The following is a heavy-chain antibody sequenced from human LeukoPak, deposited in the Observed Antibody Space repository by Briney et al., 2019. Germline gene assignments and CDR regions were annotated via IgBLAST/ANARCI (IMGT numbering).Heavy chain of an antibody. V-gene: IGHV3-74*01. CDR2: INGDGSST. D-gene: IGHD1-26*01. Sequence: PGGSLRLSCAASGFSVSSNYMSWVRQAPGKGLEWVSRINGDGSSTSYADSVKGRFTISRDNAKNTVYLQMNSLRVEDTAVYYCIRDFGSVGATNAFDIWGQGTMVTVSS. J-gene: IGHJ3*02. CDR3: IRDFGSVGATNAFDI. CDR1: GFSVSSNY.